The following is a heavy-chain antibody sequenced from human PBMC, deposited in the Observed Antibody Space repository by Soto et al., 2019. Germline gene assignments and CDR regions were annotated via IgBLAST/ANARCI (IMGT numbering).Heavy chain of an antibody. J-gene: IGHJ5*02. CDR2: INHSGST. D-gene: IGHD3-3*02. CDR3: ASLLAWAAVP. CDR1: GGSFSGYY. V-gene: IGHV4-34*01. Sequence: QVQLQQWGAGLLKPSETLSLTCAVYGGSFSGYYWSWIRQPPGKGLEWIGEINHSGSTNYNPSIKRRGTISVDTSKHQFSLKQSYVTAADTAVYYCASLLAWAAVPWGQGTLVTGSS.